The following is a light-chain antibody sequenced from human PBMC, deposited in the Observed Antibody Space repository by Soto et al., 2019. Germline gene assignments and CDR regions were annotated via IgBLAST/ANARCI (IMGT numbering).Light chain of an antibody. V-gene: IGKV3-15*01. CDR1: QSVSSN. J-gene: IGKJ5*01. CDR3: QQYNNWPPNT. CDR2: GAS. Sequence: EIVMTQSPATLSVSPGERATLSCRASQSVSSNLAWYQQKPGQAPRLLIYGASTRATGIPARFSGSGSGTEFTLTISRLQYEDFAVYYCQQYNNWPPNTFGQGTRLEIK.